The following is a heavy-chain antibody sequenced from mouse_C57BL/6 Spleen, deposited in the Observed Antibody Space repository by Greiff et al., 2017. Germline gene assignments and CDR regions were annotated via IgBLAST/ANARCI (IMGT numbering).Heavy chain of an antibody. D-gene: IGHD2-1*01. V-gene: IGHV14-4*01. CDR1: GFNIKDDY. J-gene: IGHJ2*01. Sequence: EVQLQESGAELVRPGASVKLSCTASGFNIKDDYMHWVKQRPEQGLEWIGWIDPENGDIEYASKFQGKATITADTSSNTAYLQLSSLTSEDTAVYYCTGYGTYFDYWGQGTTLTVSS. CDR2: IDPENGDI. CDR3: TGYGTYFDY.